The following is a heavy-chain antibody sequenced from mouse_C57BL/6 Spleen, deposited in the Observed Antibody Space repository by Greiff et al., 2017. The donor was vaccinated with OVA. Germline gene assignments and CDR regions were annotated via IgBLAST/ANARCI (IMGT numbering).Heavy chain of an antibody. Sequence: VQLQQPGAELVMPGASVKLSCKASGYTFTSYWMHWVKQRPGQGLEWIGEIDPSDSYTNYNQKFKGKSTLTVDKSSSTAYMQLSSLTSEDSAVYYCARGEILRYPFDVWGTGTTVTVSS. D-gene: IGHD1-1*01. V-gene: IGHV1-69*01. CDR3: ARGEILRYPFDV. J-gene: IGHJ1*03. CDR2: IDPSDSYT. CDR1: GYTFTSYW.